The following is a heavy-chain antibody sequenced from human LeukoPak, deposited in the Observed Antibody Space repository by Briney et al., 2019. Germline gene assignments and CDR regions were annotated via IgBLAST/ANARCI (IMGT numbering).Heavy chain of an antibody. J-gene: IGHJ4*02. Sequence: GGSLRLSCAASGFTFSTYSMNWVRQAPGKGLEWVSSISGGSNYIYYADSVKGRLTISRDNAKNSLYLQMNSLRAEDTAVYYCAASYSSLSPNDYWGQGTLVIVSS. CDR2: ISGGSNYI. V-gene: IGHV3-21*01. CDR1: GFTFSTYS. CDR3: AASYSSLSPNDY. D-gene: IGHD6-6*01.